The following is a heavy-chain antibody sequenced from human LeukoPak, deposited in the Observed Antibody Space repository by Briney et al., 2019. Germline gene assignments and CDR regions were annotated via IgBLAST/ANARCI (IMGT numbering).Heavy chain of an antibody. V-gene: IGHV1-69*05. CDR3: ARRPYFGVAGGWFDP. CDR2: IIPIFGTA. D-gene: IGHD3-3*01. CDR1: GGTFSSYA. J-gene: IGHJ5*02. Sequence: SVKVSCKASGGTFSSYAISWVRQAPGHGLEWMGRIIPIFGTANYAQKFQGRVTITTDESTSTAYMELSSLRSEDTAVYYCARRPYFGVAGGWFDPWGQGTLVTVSS.